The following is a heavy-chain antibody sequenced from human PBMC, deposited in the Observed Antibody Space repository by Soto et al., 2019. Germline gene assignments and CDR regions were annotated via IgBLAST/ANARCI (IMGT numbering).Heavy chain of an antibody. CDR1: GGTFSSYT. CDR2: IIPILGIA. D-gene: IGHD4-17*01. J-gene: IGHJ4*02. Sequence: QVQLVQSGAEVKKPGSSVKVSCKASGGTFSSYTISWVRQAPGQGREWMGRIIPILGIANYAQKFQGRVTITADKSTSTAYMELSSLRSEDTAVYYCAKDYGGKDGDYWGQGTLVTVSS. V-gene: IGHV1-69*08. CDR3: AKDYGGKDGDY.